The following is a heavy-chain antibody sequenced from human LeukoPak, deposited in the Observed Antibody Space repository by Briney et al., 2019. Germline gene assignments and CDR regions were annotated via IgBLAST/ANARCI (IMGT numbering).Heavy chain of an antibody. CDR1: GYTFTSYY. D-gene: IGHD1-14*01. J-gene: IGHJ4*02. V-gene: IGHV1-46*01. CDR3: ARDGARNSFDY. Sequence: GASVKVSCKASGYTFTSYYMHWVRQAPGQGLEWMGIINPSGGSTSYAQKFQGRVTMTRDMSTSTVYMELSSLRSEDMAVYYCARDGARNSFDYWGQGTLVTVSS. CDR2: INPSGGST.